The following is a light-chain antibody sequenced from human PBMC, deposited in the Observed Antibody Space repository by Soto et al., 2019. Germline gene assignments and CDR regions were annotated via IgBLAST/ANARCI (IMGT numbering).Light chain of an antibody. CDR3: QQYGDSVHT. V-gene: IGKV3-20*01. CDR2: GAS. J-gene: IGKJ4*01. CDR1: QSVSSY. Sequence: EIVLTQSPATLSLSPGERATLSCRASQSVSSYLAWCQQKSGQTPRLLIYGASTRASGIPDRFSGSGSGTDFTLTISRLEPEDFAVYYCQQYGDSVHTFGGGTKVDIK.